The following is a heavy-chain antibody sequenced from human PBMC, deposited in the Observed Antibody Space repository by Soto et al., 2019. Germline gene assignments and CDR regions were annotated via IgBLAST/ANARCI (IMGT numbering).Heavy chain of an antibody. CDR2: ITSSSSYT. V-gene: IGHV3-48*01. CDR1: GFIFSDYS. CDR3: VRDLLWAFDY. J-gene: IGHJ4*02. Sequence: EVQLVESGGDLVQPGESLRLSCVASGFIFSDYSMNWVRQAPGKGLEWIAYITSSSSYTVYADSVKGRLTISRDNAKNSLYLQVNSLRAEDTAVYYCVRDLLWAFDYWGQGSLVTVSS. D-gene: IGHD2-21*01.